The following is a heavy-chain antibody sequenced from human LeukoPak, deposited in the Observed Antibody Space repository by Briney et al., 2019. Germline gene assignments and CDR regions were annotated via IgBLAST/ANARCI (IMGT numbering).Heavy chain of an antibody. CDR2: IHTDGIST. CDR3: ASGELDSLYYFDF. D-gene: IGHD1-1*01. V-gene: IGHV3-74*01. J-gene: IGHJ4*02. CDR1: GFTFSSYS. Sequence: GGSLRLSCAASGFTFSSYSMNWVRQAPGKGLEWVSRIHTDGISTTYADSVKGRFTISRDNAKNTLYLQMNSLRAEDTAVYYCASGELDSLYYFDFWGQGTLVTVSS.